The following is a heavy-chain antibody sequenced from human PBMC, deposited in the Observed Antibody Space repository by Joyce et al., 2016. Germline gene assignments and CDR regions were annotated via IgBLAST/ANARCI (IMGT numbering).Heavy chain of an antibody. Sequence: EVQLVESGGGLVKPGGSLRLSCAASGFTFSSYSMNWVRQAPGKGLEWVSSISSRSSYIYYADSVKGRFTISRDNAKNSLYLQMNSLRAEDTAVYYCAGGKDFYGPGSYSNWFDPWGQGTLVTVSS. CDR3: AGGKDFYGPGSYSNWFDP. CDR2: ISSRSSYI. D-gene: IGHD3-10*01. J-gene: IGHJ5*02. CDR1: GFTFSSYS. V-gene: IGHV3-21*02.